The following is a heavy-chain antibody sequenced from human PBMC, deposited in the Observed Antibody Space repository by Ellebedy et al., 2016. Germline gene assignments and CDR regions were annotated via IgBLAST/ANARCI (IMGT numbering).Heavy chain of an antibody. CDR1: GGSISSYY. Sequence: SETLSLTXTVSGGSISSYYWTWIRQPPGKRLQWIGYISYSGSANYNPSLKSRVTISVDTSKKQFSLNLSSVTAADTAVYYCARRSGNYAPFDQWGQGTLVTVSS. CDR2: ISYSGSA. J-gene: IGHJ4*01. D-gene: IGHD3-22*01. CDR3: ARRSGNYAPFDQ. V-gene: IGHV4-59*01.